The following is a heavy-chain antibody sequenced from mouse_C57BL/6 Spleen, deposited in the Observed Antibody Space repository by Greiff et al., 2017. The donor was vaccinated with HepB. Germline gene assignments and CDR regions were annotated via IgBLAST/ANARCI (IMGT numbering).Heavy chain of an antibody. CDR3: ARGWDEAMDY. D-gene: IGHD4-1*01. CDR2: IDPSDSYT. V-gene: IGHV1-69*01. J-gene: IGHJ4*01. Sequence: QVQLKQPGAELVMPGASVKLSCKASGYTFTSYWMHWVKQRPGQGLEWIGEIDPSDSYTNYNQKFKGKSTLTVDKSSSTAYMQLSSLTSEDSAVYYCARGWDEAMDYWGQGTSVTVSS. CDR1: GYTFTSYW.